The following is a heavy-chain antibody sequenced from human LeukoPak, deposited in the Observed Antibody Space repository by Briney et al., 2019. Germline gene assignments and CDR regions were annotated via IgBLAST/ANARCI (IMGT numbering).Heavy chain of an antibody. Sequence: GSSVKVSCKASGGTFSSYAISWVRQAPGRGLEWMGRIIPILGIANYAQKFQGRVTITADKSTSTAYMELSSLRSEDTAVYYCARGTGITMVRGVIDARFDYWGQGTLVTVSS. J-gene: IGHJ4*02. CDR3: ARGTGITMVRGVIDARFDY. D-gene: IGHD3-10*01. CDR2: IIPILGIA. V-gene: IGHV1-69*04. CDR1: GGTFSSYA.